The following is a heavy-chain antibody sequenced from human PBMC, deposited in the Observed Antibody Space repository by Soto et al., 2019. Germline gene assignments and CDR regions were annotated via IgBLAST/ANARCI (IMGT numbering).Heavy chain of an antibody. D-gene: IGHD3-22*01. CDR2: IYWDDDK. Sequence: QITLKESGPTLVKPTQTLTLTCTFSGFSLTSRGVGVGWIRQPPGKALEWLALIYWDDDKLYTPSLQSRLTITKDTSRNQVVLTMTNMDSVDAATYYCAHRTYWYDNGGYWIFEYWGKGTLVIVAS. CDR1: GFSLTSRGVG. J-gene: IGHJ4*02. V-gene: IGHV2-5*02. CDR3: AHRTYWYDNGGYWIFEY.